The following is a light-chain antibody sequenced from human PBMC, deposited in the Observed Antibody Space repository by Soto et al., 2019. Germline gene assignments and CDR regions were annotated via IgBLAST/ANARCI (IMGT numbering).Light chain of an antibody. J-gene: IGKJ5*01. CDR2: AVS. CDR3: MQEARWRIT. V-gene: IGKV2-30*02. CDR1: QRLVRRDGVAY. Sequence: MSLSPVSLPVTTGPPASISCRTNQRLVRRDGVAYFGWYQHRQGRSPRRLIYAVSTRDSGIPARFSGSGSGTDFALKISRVEAEDVAVYYCMQEARWRITFGQGTRLEIK.